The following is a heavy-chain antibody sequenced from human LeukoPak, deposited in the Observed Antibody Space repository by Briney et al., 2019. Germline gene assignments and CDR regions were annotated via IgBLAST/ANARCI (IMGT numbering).Heavy chain of an antibody. CDR1: GFTFSNYW. V-gene: IGHV3-74*01. J-gene: IGHJ4*02. CDR3: ARAPTVLVGYCSSSSCQADY. D-gene: IGHD2-2*01. CDR2: IKSDGSRT. Sequence: PGGSLRLSCAVSGFTFSNYWMHWVRQAPGKGLVWVSRIKSDGSRTDYADSVKGRFTISRDNAENSLYLQMNSLRVEDTAVYYCARAPTVLVGYCSSSSCQADYWGQGTLVTVSS.